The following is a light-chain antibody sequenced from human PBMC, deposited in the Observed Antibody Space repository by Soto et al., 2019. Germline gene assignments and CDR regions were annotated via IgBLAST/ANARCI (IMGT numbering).Light chain of an antibody. CDR2: DAS. J-gene: IGKJ1*01. CDR1: QSIRSW. CDR3: QQYDSYSWT. V-gene: IGKV1-5*01. Sequence: DSQMTQSPSTLSASVGDRVTITCRASQSIRSWLAWYQQKPGKAPKLLIYDASSLQSGVPSRLSGRGSGTEFTLTISSLQPDDFATYYCQQYDSYSWTFGQGTKVDIK.